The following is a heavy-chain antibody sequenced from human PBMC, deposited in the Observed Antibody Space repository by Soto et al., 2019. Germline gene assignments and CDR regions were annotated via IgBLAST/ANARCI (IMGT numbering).Heavy chain of an antibody. Sequence: SETLSLTCAVYGGSFSGYYWSWIRQPPGKGLEWIGEINHSGSTNYNPSLKSRVTISVDTSTNQFSLKLSSVTAADTAVYYCARGNIYCSSTSCYFYYYYYGMDVWGQGTTVTVSS. V-gene: IGHV4-34*01. CDR3: ARGNIYCSSTSCYFYYYYYGMDV. J-gene: IGHJ6*02. CDR2: INHSGST. D-gene: IGHD2-2*01. CDR1: GGSFSGYY.